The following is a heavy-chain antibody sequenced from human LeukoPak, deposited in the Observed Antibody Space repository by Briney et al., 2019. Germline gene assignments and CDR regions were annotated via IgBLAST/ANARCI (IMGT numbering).Heavy chain of an antibody. CDR2: ISSSSSYI. J-gene: IGHJ3*02. CDR3: AGLLGSWYSTFDAFDI. CDR1: GFTFSSYS. V-gene: IGHV3-21*01. Sequence: GGSLRLSCAPSGFTFSSYSMNWVRQAPGKGREWVSSISSSSSYIYYADSVKGRFTISRDNAKNSLYLQMNSLRAEDTAVYYCAGLLGSWYSTFDAFDIWGQGTMVTVSS. D-gene: IGHD6-13*01.